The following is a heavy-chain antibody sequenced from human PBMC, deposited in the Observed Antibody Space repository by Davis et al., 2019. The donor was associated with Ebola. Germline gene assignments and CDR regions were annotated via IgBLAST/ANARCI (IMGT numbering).Heavy chain of an antibody. D-gene: IGHD2-2*01. CDR2: IIPILGIA. Sequence: AASVKVSCKASGYTFTSYYMHWVRQAPGQGLEWMGRIIPILGIANYAQKFQGRVTITADKSTSTAYMELSSLRSEDTAVYYCAREFCSSTSCYVSYYYYGMDVWGQGTTVTVSS. V-gene: IGHV1-69*04. CDR1: GYTFTSYY. CDR3: AREFCSSTSCYVSYYYYGMDV. J-gene: IGHJ6*02.